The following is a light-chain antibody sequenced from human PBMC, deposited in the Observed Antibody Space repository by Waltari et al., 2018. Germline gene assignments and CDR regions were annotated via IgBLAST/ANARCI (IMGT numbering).Light chain of an antibody. Sequence: QSVLTQPPSVSGAPGQRISISCTGNSSNLRAGFPCHWYQHFPGAAPKLLISSTNKRPSGVPDRFSGSRSGASVSMAIIGLRPEDEADYYCQTFDDSLTAWVFGGGTKLTVL. J-gene: IGLJ3*02. V-gene: IGLV1-40*03. CDR1: SSNLRAGFP. CDR3: QTFDDSLTAWV. CDR2: STN.